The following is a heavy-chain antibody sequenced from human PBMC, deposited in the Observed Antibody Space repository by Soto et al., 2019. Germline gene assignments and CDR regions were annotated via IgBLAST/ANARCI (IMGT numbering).Heavy chain of an antibody. D-gene: IGHD6-19*01. CDR2: MNPSTGNT. J-gene: IGHJ5*02. CDR3: ARGRIIVAGGFDP. Sequence: ASVKVSCKASGGSLSNYGISWVRQATGQGLEWMGWMNPSTGNTDSAEKFQGRLTMTRNTSISTVYMELSSLSFEDTAVYYCARGRIIVAGGFDPWGQGTPVTVSS. V-gene: IGHV1-8*01. CDR1: GGSLSNYG.